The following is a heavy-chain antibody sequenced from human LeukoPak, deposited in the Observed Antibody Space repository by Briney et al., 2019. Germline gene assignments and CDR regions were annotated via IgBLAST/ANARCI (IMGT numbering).Heavy chain of an antibody. CDR2: ISAYNGNT. V-gene: IGHV1-18*01. CDR1: GGTFSSYA. J-gene: IGHJ6*02. CDR3: ARDSDDFWSGRPYYYYYGMDV. D-gene: IGHD3-3*01. Sequence: GASVKVSCKASGGTFSSYAISWVRQAPGQGLEWMGWISAYNGNTNYAQKLQGRVSMTTDTSTSTAYMELRSLRSDDTAVYYCARDSDDFWSGRPYYYYYGMDVWGQGTTVTVSS.